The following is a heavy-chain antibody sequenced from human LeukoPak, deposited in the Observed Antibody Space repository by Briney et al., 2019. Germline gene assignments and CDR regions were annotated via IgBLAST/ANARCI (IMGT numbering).Heavy chain of an antibody. CDR2: ISPYNGNT. D-gene: IGHD6-13*01. V-gene: IGHV1-18*01. J-gene: IGHJ4*02. CDR3: ARDTTAASGSYFDY. Sequence: GASVKVSCKASGYTSTSYGISWVRQAPGQGLEWMGWISPYNGNTNYAQKLQGRVTVTTDTSTSTAYMELRSLRSDDTAVYYCARDTTAASGSYFDYWGQGTLVTVSS. CDR1: GYTSTSYG.